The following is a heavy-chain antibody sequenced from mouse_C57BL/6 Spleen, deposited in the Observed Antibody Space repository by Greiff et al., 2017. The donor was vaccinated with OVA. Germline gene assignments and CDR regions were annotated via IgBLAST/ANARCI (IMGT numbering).Heavy chain of an antibody. D-gene: IGHD1-2*01. CDR3: ARDYDGLAY. Sequence: EVKVVESEGGLVQPGSSMKLSCTASGFTFSDYYMAWVRQVPEKGLEWVANINYDGSSTYYLDSLKSRFIISRDNAKNMLYLQMSSLKSEDTATYYCARDYDGLAYWGQGTLVTVSA. CDR2: INYDGSST. V-gene: IGHV5-16*01. CDR1: GFTFSDYY. J-gene: IGHJ3*01.